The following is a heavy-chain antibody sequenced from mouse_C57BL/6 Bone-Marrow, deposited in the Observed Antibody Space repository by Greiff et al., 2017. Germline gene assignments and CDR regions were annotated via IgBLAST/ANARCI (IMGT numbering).Heavy chain of an antibody. CDR1: GYTFTSYW. Sequence: VQLQQPGAELVMPGASVKLSCKASGYTFTSYWMHWVKQRPGQGLEWIGEIDPSDSYTNYNQKFKGKSTLTVDKSSSTAYMQLSSLTSEDSAVYYCASSYGSSPAWFAYWGQGTLVTVSA. CDR2: IDPSDSYT. D-gene: IGHD1-1*01. J-gene: IGHJ3*01. CDR3: ASSYGSSPAWFAY. V-gene: IGHV1-69*01.